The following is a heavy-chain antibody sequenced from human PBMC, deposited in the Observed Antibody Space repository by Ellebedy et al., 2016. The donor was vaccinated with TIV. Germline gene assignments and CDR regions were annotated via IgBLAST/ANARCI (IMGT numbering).Heavy chain of an antibody. CDR3: ARRVSYSDFWSGPGGAFDI. Sequence: SETLSLXXTVSGVSTSSHYWNWIRQTPGKGLEWIGYILYTGRTNYSPSLQGRVTMSVDTSRNQFSLKLTSVTAPDTAVYYCARRVSYSDFWSGPGGAFDIWGQGTKVTVSS. V-gene: IGHV4-59*08. J-gene: IGHJ3*02. D-gene: IGHD3-3*01. CDR2: ILYTGRT. CDR1: GVSTSSHY.